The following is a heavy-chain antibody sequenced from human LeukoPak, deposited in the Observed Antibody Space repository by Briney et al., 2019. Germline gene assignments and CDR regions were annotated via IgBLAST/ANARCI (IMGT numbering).Heavy chain of an antibody. Sequence: HPGGSLRLSCAASGFTFSSSAMSWVRQAPGKGLEWVSAISNNGGYTYYADSVKGRFTISRDSSKNTLFLHMNTLRAEDTAIYYCAKDRTVGASYWYFDLWGRGTLVTVSS. CDR1: GFTFSSSA. CDR2: ISNNGGYT. CDR3: AKDRTVGASYWYFDL. D-gene: IGHD1-26*01. J-gene: IGHJ2*01. V-gene: IGHV3-23*01.